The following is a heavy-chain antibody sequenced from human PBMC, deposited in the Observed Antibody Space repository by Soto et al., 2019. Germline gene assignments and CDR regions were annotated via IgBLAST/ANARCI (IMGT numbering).Heavy chain of an antibody. CDR3: VHHDGDPYYHDF. CDR1: GGSLSSSSW. Sequence: QVQLQESGPGLVNPSGTLSLTCAVSGGSLSSSSWWSWVRQPPGKALEWLGEIYYSGSTKYNPSLNSRVTISADQSKNDFSLRLSSVTAADTAVYYCVHHDGDPYYHDFWGQGMLVTVSS. V-gene: IGHV4-4*02. J-gene: IGHJ4*02. CDR2: IYYSGST. D-gene: IGHD4-17*01.